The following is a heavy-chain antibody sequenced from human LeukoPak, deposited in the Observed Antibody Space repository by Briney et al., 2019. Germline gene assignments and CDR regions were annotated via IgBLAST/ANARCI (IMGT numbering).Heavy chain of an antibody. CDR3: VRHARLASS. Sequence: PGGSLRLSCAASGFTFSDSYMNWIRQAPGKGVEWVSYIGQSGTDIQYADSVKGRFTISRDNAEKSLFLQMNSLRVEDTAVYYCVRHARLASSWGQGTLVTVSS. V-gene: IGHV3-11*04. CDR1: GFTFSDSY. D-gene: IGHD5-12*01. CDR2: IGQSGTDI. J-gene: IGHJ5*02.